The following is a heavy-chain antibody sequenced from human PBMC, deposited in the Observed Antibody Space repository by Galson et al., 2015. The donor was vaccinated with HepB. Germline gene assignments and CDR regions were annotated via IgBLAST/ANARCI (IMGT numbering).Heavy chain of an antibody. J-gene: IGHJ6*02. CDR2: IDPSDSYT. V-gene: IGHV5-10-1*01. D-gene: IGHD5-18*01. CDR3: ARGRQLFNYYYGMDV. CDR1: GYSFTSYW. Sequence: QSGAEVKKPGESLRISCKGSGYSFTSYWISWVRQMPGKGLEWMGRIDPSDSYTNYSPSFQGHVTISADKSISTAYLQWGSLKASDTAMYFCARGRQLFNYYYGMDVWGQGTTVTVSS.